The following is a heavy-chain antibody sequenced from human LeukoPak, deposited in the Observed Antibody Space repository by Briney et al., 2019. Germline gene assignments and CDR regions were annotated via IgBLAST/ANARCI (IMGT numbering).Heavy chain of an antibody. V-gene: IGHV1-69*04. CDR2: IIPILGIA. J-gene: IGHJ4*02. CDR3: ARWVRGCSSTSCYESSFDY. Sequence: SVKVSCKASGGTFSSYAISWVRQAPGQGLEWMGRIIPILGIANYAQKFQGRVTITADKSTSTAYMKLSSLRSEDTAVYYCARWVRGCSSTSCYESSFDYWGQGTLVTVSS. CDR1: GGTFSSYA. D-gene: IGHD2-2*01.